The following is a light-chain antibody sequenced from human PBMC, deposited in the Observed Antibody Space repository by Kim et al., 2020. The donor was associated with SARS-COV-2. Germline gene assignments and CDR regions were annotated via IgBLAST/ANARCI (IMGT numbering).Light chain of an antibody. CDR1: NIGSKS. J-gene: IGLJ3*02. Sequence: PGKTARITCGGNNIGSKSVHWYQQKPGQAPVLVIYYDSDWPSGIPERFSGSNSGNTATLTISRVEAGDEADYYCQVWDSSSDHPVFGGGTQLTVL. CDR3: QVWDSSSDHPV. CDR2: YDS. V-gene: IGLV3-21*04.